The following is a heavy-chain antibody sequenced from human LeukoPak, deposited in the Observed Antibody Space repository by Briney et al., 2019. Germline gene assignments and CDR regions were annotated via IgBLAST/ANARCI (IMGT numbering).Heavy chain of an antibody. CDR1: GGSFSGYY. V-gene: IGHV4-34*01. D-gene: IGHD3-9*01. J-gene: IGHJ5*02. CDR2: INHSGST. CDR3: ANVLLLTGRGWFDP. Sequence: PSETLSLTCAVYGGSFSGYYWSWIRQPPGKGLEWIGEINHSGSTNYTPSLKSRVTISVDTSKNHFSLKLSSVTAADTAVYYCANVLLLTGRGWFDPWGQGTLVTVSS.